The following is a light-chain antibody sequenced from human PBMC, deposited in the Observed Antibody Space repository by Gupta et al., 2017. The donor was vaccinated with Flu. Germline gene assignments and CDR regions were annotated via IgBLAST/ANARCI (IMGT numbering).Light chain of an antibody. CDR2: GAS. CDR3: QQYGSSPRT. V-gene: IGKV3-20*01. J-gene: IGKJ1*01. Sequence: EIVLTQSPGTLSLSPGERATLSCRASQSVSSSYLAWYQQKPGQAPRPLIYGASSRATGIPDRFSGSGSGTEFTLTISRLEPEDFAVYYCQQYGSSPRTFGQGTKVEIK. CDR1: QSVSSSY.